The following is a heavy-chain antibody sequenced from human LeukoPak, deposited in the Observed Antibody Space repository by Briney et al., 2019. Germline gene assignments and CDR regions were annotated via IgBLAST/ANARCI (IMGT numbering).Heavy chain of an antibody. V-gene: IGHV1-69*04. D-gene: IGHD6-13*01. CDR2: IIPILGIA. J-gene: IGHJ4*02. CDR3: AREYSSSWHLVRDRPGFDY. Sequence: GASVKVSCKASGGTFSSYAISWVRQAPGQGLEWMERIIPILGIANYAQKFQGRVTITADKSTSTAYMELSSLRSEDTAVYYCAREYSSSWHLVRDRPGFDYWGQGTLVTVSS. CDR1: GGTFSSYA.